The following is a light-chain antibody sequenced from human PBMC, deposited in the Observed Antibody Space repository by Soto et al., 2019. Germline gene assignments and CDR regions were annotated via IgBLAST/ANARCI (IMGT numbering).Light chain of an antibody. CDR3: AAWDDSLSGWV. V-gene: IGLV1-44*01. CDR1: SSNIGSNT. CDR2: SNN. Sequence: QSVLTQPPSASGTPGQRVTISCSGSSSNIGSNTVNWYQQLPGTAPKLLIYSNNQRPSGVPDRFSGSKSGTSASLAISGLQSEDEADYYCAAWDDSLSGWVLGGGTKVTVL. J-gene: IGLJ3*02.